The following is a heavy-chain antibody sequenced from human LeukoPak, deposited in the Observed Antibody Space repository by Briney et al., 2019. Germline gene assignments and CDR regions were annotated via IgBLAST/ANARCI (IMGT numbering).Heavy chain of an antibody. CDR1: GFTFSSYA. D-gene: IGHD2-2*01. V-gene: IGHV3-30-3*01. J-gene: IGHJ5*02. Sequence: PGGSLRLSCAASGFTFSSYAMHWVRQAPGKGLEWVAVISYDGSNKYYADSVKGQFTISRDNSKNTLYLQMNSLRAEDTAVYYCAREGYCSSTSCYPTLNWFDPWGQGTLVTVSS. CDR3: AREGYCSSTSCYPTLNWFDP. CDR2: ISYDGSNK.